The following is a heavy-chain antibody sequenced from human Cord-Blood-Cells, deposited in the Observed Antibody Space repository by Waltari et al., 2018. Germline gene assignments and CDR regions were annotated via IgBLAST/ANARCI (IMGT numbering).Heavy chain of an antibody. CDR2: IYPGDADT. Sequence: EVQLVQSGAEVTTPGESLKISCKGSGYSSTSHWIGRVRQMPGKGLEGMGIIYPGDADTRDSPSFQGQVTIPADKSISTAYLQWGSLKASDTAMYYCTRRTYSSSSWYFDLWGRGTLVTVSS. D-gene: IGHD6-6*01. CDR1: GYSSTSHW. CDR3: TRRTYSSSSWYFDL. J-gene: IGHJ2*01. V-gene: IGHV5-51*01.